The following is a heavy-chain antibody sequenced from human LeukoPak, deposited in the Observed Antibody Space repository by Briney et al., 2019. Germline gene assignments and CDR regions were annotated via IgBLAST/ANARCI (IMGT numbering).Heavy chain of an antibody. CDR2: MYHTGTI. D-gene: IGHD1-26*01. V-gene: IGHV4-38-2*01. Sequence: PSETLSLTCAVSGYSLGSGFYCGLVRQPPGKGLEWIGNMYHTGTIYYNPSLRSRLTISEDTSKSHFSLTVDSVTAADTAVYYCATGRYSGSVDCWGQGILVTVSS. CDR3: ATGRYSGSVDC. CDR1: GYSLGSGFY. J-gene: IGHJ1*01.